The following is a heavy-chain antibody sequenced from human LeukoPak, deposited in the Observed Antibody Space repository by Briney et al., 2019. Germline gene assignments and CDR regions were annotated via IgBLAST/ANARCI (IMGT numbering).Heavy chain of an antibody. Sequence: GGSLRLSCAASGFTVSSNYMSWVRQAPGKGLEWVSVIYSSGSTYYADSVKGRFTISRDNSKNTLYLQMNSLRAEDTAVYYCARDQEQWLETPYYYYGMDVWGQGTTVTVSS. CDR1: GFTVSSNY. CDR3: ARDQEQWLETPYYYYGMDV. V-gene: IGHV3-66*01. CDR2: IYSSGST. J-gene: IGHJ6*02. D-gene: IGHD6-19*01.